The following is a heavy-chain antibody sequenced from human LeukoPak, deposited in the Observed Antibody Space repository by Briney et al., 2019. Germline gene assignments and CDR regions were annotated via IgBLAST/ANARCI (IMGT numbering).Heavy chain of an antibody. V-gene: IGHV3-30-3*01. J-gene: IGHJ6*02. CDR1: GFTFSSYA. CDR2: ISYDGSNK. D-gene: IGHD6-19*01. CDR3: AREQYSSGWYEGSYYYYGMDV. Sequence: PGRSLRLSCAAPGFTFSSYAMHWVRQAPGKGLEWVAVISYDGSNKYYADSVKGRFTISRDNSKNTLYLQMNSLRAEDTAVYYCAREQYSSGWYEGSYYYYGMDVWGQGTTVTVSS.